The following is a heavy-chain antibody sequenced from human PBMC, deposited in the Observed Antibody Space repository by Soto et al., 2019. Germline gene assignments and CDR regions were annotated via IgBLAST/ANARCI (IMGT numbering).Heavy chain of an antibody. Sequence: PGGSLRLSCAASGFAFSNSGIFWVPQAPGKGLEWVSTISYDSVGTHYADSVKGRFTISRDNSKDTVFLQMDGLRAEDTAVYYCAKDPSTGPADYWGQGTLVTVSS. V-gene: IGHV3-23*01. J-gene: IGHJ4*02. CDR2: ISYDSVGT. CDR3: AKDPSTGPADY. CDR1: GFAFSNSG.